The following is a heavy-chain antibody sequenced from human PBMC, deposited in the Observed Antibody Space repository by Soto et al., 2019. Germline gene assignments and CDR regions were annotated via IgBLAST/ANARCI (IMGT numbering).Heavy chain of an antibody. CDR2: IIPILGIA. Sequence: SVKVSCKASGVTFSSYTISWVRQAPGQGLEWMGRIIPILGIANYAQKFQGRVTITADKSTSTAYMELSSLRSEDTAVYYCARSIVATISDAFDIWGQGTMVTVSS. CDR1: GVTFSSYT. D-gene: IGHD5-12*01. CDR3: ARSIVATISDAFDI. V-gene: IGHV1-69*02. J-gene: IGHJ3*02.